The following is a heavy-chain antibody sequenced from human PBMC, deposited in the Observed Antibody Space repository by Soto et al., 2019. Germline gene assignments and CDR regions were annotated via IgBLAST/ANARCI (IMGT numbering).Heavy chain of an antibody. CDR1: GFTFSSYA. D-gene: IGHD3-10*01. J-gene: IGHJ4*02. V-gene: IGHV3-23*01. CDR2: ISGSGGTA. CDR3: AKGRGQKWNFDY. Sequence: EVQLLESGGGSVQPGGSLRLSCAASGFTFSSYAMHWVRRPPGKGLEWVSSISGSGGTAYYADSVKGRFSISRDSLVNTLYLQINSLRAEDTAVYYCAKGRGQKWNFDYWGQGTLVTVSP.